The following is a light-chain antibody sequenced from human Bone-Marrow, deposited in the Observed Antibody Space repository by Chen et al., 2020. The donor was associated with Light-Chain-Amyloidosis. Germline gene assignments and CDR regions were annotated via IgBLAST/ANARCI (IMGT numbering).Light chain of an antibody. Sequence: EIVLTQSPATLSLSLGERATLSCRASQNVGTYLAWYQQKPGQAPRLLIYDASNRATGIPGRFSGSGSGTAFTLTISSLEPEDCAVYYCQQRSNWPPLTFGGGTKVEMK. CDR2: DAS. CDR1: QNVGTY. V-gene: IGKV3-11*01. J-gene: IGKJ4*01. CDR3: QQRSNWPPLT.